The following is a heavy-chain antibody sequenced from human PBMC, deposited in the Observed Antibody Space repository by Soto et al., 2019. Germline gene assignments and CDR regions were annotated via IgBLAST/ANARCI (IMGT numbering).Heavy chain of an antibody. V-gene: IGHV6-1*01. CDR2: TYYRSRWWH. J-gene: IGHJ4*02. D-gene: IGHD2-15*01. CDR3: GRDLNAAVDF. CDR1: GDSVSSNSAA. Sequence: QVQLLQSGPGLVKPSQTLSLVCAISGDSVSSNSAAWNWIRQSPSRGLEWLGRTYYRSRWWHEYAVSVKRRITTSPHTSKNQFSLQLNSVTPEDTAMYYCGRDLNAAVDFWGQGTLVTVSS.